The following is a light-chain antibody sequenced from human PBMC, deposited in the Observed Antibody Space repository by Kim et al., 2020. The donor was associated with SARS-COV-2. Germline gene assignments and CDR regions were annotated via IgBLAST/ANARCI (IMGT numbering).Light chain of an antibody. Sequence: EIVLTQSPVTLSLSPGERATLSCRASQSVGTYLAWHQQKPGQAPRLLISDASNRATGIPARFSASGSGTDFTLTITSLEPEDFAVYYCQQRTNWPPLTFGGGTKVDIK. J-gene: IGKJ4*01. V-gene: IGKV3-11*01. CDR3: QQRTNWPPLT. CDR1: QSVGTY. CDR2: DAS.